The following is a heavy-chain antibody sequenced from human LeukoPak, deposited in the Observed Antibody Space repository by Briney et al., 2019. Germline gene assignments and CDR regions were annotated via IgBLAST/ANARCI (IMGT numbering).Heavy chain of an antibody. CDR1: GDSVSSNSAA. D-gene: IGHD3-10*01. Sequence: SQTLSLTCDISGDSVSSNSAAWNWIRQSPSRGLEWLGRTYYRSKWYNDYAVSLKSRMTINADTPKNQFSLQLNSVTPEDTAVYYCAKGRWALFDCWGQGTLVIVSS. CDR3: AKGRWALFDC. CDR2: TYYRSKWYN. J-gene: IGHJ4*02. V-gene: IGHV6-1*01.